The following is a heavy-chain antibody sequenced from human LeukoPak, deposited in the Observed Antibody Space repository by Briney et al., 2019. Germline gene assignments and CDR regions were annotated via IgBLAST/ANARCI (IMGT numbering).Heavy chain of an antibody. CDR1: GFTFSYHW. D-gene: IGHD3-22*01. CDR3: ARGPGSSGGAYVGDY. J-gene: IGHJ4*01. Sequence: GGSLRLSCGASGFTFSYHWMHWVRQVPGKGLVWVSRIDGGGSSTSYADSVKGRFSISRDNAKSTLYLQMSSLRAEDTAVYYCARGPGSSGGAYVGDYWGLGTLVTVSS. CDR2: IDGGGSST. V-gene: IGHV3-74*01.